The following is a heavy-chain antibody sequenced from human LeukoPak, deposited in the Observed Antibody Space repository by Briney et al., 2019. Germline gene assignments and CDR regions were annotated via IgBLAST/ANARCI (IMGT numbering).Heavy chain of an antibody. D-gene: IGHD3-9*01. CDR3: ASVDYDILTGSARGAFDI. Sequence: SETLSLTCAVYGGSFSGYYWSWIRQPPGKELEWIGEINHSGSTNYNPSLKSRVTISVDTSKNQFSLKLSSVTAADTAVYYCASVDYDILTGSARGAFDIWGQGTMVTVSS. V-gene: IGHV4-34*01. CDR1: GGSFSGYY. CDR2: INHSGST. J-gene: IGHJ3*02.